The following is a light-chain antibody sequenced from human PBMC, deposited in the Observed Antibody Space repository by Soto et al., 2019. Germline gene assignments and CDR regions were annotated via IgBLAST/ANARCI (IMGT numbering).Light chain of an antibody. J-gene: IGKJ1*01. CDR2: GAS. CDR1: QSVSSD. CDR3: QQYSNRPRT. Sequence: EIVMTQSPATLSVSPGERATLSCRASQSVSSDLAWYQKKPGQAPRVLIYGASTRATGIPARFSGSGSGTEFTLTISSLQSEDFAVYYCQQYSNRPRTFGQGTKVEIK. V-gene: IGKV3-15*01.